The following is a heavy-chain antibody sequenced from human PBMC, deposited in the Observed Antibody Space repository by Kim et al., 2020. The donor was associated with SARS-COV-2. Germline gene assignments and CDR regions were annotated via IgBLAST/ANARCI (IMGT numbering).Heavy chain of an antibody. D-gene: IGHD3-22*01. Sequence: GSLRLSCAASGFTFSSYAMSWVRQAPGKGLEWVSAISGSGGSTYYADSVKGRFTISRDNSKNTLYLQMNSLRAEDTAVYYCAKGQDGYYDSSGYRALYYWGQGTLVTVSS. CDR3: AKGQDGYYDSSGYRALYY. J-gene: IGHJ4*02. CDR2: ISGSGGST. CDR1: GFTFSSYA. V-gene: IGHV3-23*01.